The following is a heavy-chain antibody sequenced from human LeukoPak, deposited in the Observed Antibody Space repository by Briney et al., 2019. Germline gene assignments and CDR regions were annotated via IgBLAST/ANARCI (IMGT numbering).Heavy chain of an antibody. J-gene: IGHJ4*02. CDR1: GFTFSDYW. Sequence: GGSLRLSCAAAGFTFSDYWMHWVRQAPGKGLAWVSRINSDGSSTSYADAVKGRFTISRDNAKNTLYLQMNSLRAEDTAVYYCASAIQLWSYIDYWGQGTLVTVSS. V-gene: IGHV3-74*01. CDR2: INSDGSST. CDR3: ASAIQLWSYIDY. D-gene: IGHD5-18*01.